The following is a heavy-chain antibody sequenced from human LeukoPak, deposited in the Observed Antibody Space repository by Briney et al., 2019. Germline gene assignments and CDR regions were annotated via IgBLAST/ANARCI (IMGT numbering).Heavy chain of an antibody. D-gene: IGHD4-23*01. V-gene: IGHV4-34*01. J-gene: IGHJ4*02. CDR1: GGSFSGYY. Sequence: SETLSLTCAVYGGSFSGYYWSWIRQPPGKGLEWIGEINHSGSTNYNPSLKSRVTISVDTSKNQFSLKLSSVTAADTAVYYCARGRLRWQTYDYWGQGTLVTVSS. CDR2: INHSGST. CDR3: ARGRLRWQTYDY.